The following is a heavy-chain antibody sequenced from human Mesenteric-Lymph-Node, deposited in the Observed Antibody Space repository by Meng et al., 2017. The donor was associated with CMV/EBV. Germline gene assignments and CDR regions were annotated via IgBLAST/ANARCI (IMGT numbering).Heavy chain of an antibody. Sequence: ASVKVSCKASGYTFTSYGISWVRQAPGQGLEWMGWISAYNGNTNYAQKHQGRVTMTTDTSTSTAYMELRSLRSDDTAVYYCARVLVDYSNYVYYGMDVWGQGTTVTVSS. V-gene: IGHV1-18*01. CDR1: GYTFTSYG. D-gene: IGHD4-11*01. CDR3: ARVLVDYSNYVYYGMDV. CDR2: ISAYNGNT. J-gene: IGHJ6*02.